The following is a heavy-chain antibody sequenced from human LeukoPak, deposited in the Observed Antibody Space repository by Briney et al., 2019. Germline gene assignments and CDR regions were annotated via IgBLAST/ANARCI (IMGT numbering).Heavy chain of an antibody. CDR1: GGSISSGDYY. J-gene: IGHJ4*02. CDR2: IYYSGST. CDR3: ARLSPMVRGVIDY. Sequence: SQTLSLTCTVSGGSISSGDYYWSWIRQPPGKGLEWIGSIYYSGSTYYNPSLKSRVTISVDTSKNQFSLKLSSVTAADTAVYYCARLSPMVRGVIDYWGQGTLVTVSS. V-gene: IGHV4-39*01. D-gene: IGHD3-10*01.